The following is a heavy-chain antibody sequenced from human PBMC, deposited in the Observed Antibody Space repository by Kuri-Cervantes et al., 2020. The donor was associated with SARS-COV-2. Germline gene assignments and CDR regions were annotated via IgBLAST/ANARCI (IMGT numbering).Heavy chain of an antibody. V-gene: IGHV1-2*02. D-gene: IGHD1-26*01. CDR2: INPNSGCT. CDR3: ARIGYGGSYFGFDY. J-gene: IGHJ4*02. CDR1: GYTFTGYY. Sequence: ASVKVSCKASGYTFTGYYMHWVRQAPGQGLEWMGWINPNSGCTNYAEKFQGRGTMTRDTSISTAYMELSRLRSDDTAVYYCARIGYGGSYFGFDYWGQGTLVTVSS.